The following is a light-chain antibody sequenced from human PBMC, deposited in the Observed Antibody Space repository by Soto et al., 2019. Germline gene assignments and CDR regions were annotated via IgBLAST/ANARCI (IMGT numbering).Light chain of an antibody. CDR3: SSYTSGFYV. J-gene: IGLJ1*01. CDR1: SSDVGGYNY. CDR2: DVS. Sequence: QSALTQPASVSGSPGQSITISCTGTSSDVGGYNYVSWYQQHPGKAPKLMIYDVSDRPSGVSNRFSGSKSGNTASLTISGLHVEDEADYYCSSYTSGFYVFGTGTKLTVL. V-gene: IGLV2-14*01.